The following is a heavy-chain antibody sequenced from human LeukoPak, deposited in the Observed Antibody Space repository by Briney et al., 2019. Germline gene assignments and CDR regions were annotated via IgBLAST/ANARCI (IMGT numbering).Heavy chain of an antibody. J-gene: IGHJ6*02. CDR2: ISYDGSNK. CDR3: AKDREEGFGEFYYYYYYGMDV. Sequence: PGGSLRLSCAASGFTFSSYAMHWVRQAPGKGLEWVAVISYDGSNKYYADSVKGRFTISRDNSKNTLYLQMNSLRAEDTAVYYCAKDREEGFGEFYYYYYYGMDVWGQGTTVTVSS. V-gene: IGHV3-30-3*01. D-gene: IGHD3-10*01. CDR1: GFTFSSYA.